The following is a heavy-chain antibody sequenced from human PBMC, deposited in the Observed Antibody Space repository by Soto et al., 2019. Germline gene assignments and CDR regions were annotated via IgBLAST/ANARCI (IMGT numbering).Heavy chain of an antibody. CDR3: AAGEASSRNLAPYYLDF. Sequence: GTLSLTGTVSGGSMRNYFWTWIRQPPGKGLEWLGYIHYSGTTSFFPSYNPSLRSRVTISECTSKNQFALMLLSVTTADTAVYFCAAGEASSRNLAPYYLDFWGQGTRVTVSS. CDR1: GGSMRNYF. D-gene: IGHD6-13*01. CDR2: IHYSGTT. J-gene: IGHJ4*02. V-gene: IGHV4-59*01.